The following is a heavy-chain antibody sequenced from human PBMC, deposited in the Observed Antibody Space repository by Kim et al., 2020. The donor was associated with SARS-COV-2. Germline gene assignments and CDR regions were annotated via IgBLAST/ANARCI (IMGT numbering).Heavy chain of an antibody. V-gene: IGHV4-61*01. J-gene: IGHJ4*02. D-gene: IGHD5-18*01. CDR3: ARTGSGYTYRFYFDD. Sequence: SETLSLTCTVSGGSVSSGSYYWSWIRQPPGKGLEWIGYIYYSGSTNYNPSLKSRVTISVDTSKNQFSLKLNSVTAADTAVYYCARTGSGYTYRFYFDDWGQGALVSVSS. CDR1: GGSVSSGSYY. CDR2: IYYSGST.